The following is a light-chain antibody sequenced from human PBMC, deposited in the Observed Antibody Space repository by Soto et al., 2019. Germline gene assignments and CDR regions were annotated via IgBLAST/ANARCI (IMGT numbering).Light chain of an antibody. CDR3: QQYNSYPLT. V-gene: IGKV1-5*01. Sequence: DLQMTQSPSTLSASVGDRVTITCRASQSISSWLAWYQQKPGRAPKLLIYDASSLESGVPSRFSGSGSGTEFTLTISSLQPDDFATYYCQQYNSYPLTFGGGTKVEIK. J-gene: IGKJ4*01. CDR2: DAS. CDR1: QSISSW.